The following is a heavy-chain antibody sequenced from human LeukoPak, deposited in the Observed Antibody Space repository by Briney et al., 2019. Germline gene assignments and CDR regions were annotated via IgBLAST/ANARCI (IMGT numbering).Heavy chain of an antibody. CDR1: GFTFSTYS. J-gene: IGHJ4*02. V-gene: IGHV3-48*04. D-gene: IGHD2-21*02. Sequence: GGSLRLSCAASGFTFSTYSMNWVRQAPGKGLEWVSYISNSGNIIYYADSVKGRFTISRDNAKNSLYLQMNSLRAEDTAVYYCASMTTYCGGDCYFFDFWGQGTPVTVSS. CDR2: ISNSGNII. CDR3: ASMTTYCGGDCYFFDF.